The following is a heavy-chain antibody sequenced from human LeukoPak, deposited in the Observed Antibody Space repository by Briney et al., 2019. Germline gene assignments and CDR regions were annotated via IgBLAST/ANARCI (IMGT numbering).Heavy chain of an antibody. CDR2: FDPEDGET. CDR1: GYTLTELS. V-gene: IGHV1-24*01. Sequence: GASVNVSCKVSGYTLTELSMHWLRQAPGKGLEWMGGFDPEDGETIYAQKFQGRVTMTEDTSTDTAYMELSSLRSEDTAVYYCATGCSSTSCYLDYYYYMDVWGKGTTVTVSS. CDR3: ATGCSSTSCYLDYYYYMDV. D-gene: IGHD2-2*01. J-gene: IGHJ6*03.